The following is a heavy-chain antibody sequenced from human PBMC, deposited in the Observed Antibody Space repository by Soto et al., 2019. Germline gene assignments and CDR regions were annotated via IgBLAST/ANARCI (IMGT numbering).Heavy chain of an antibody. CDR1: GFTFSSYS. J-gene: IGHJ4*02. D-gene: IGHD3-10*01. CDR3: ARGGPYYYGSGSYYSLYFDY. CDR2: ISSSSSYI. V-gene: IGHV3-21*01. Sequence: GGSLRLSCAASGFTFSSYSMNWVRQAPGKGLEWVSSISSSSSYIYYADSVKGRFTISRDNAKNSLYLQMNSLRAEDTAVYYCARGGPYYYGSGSYYSLYFDYWGQGTLVTVSS.